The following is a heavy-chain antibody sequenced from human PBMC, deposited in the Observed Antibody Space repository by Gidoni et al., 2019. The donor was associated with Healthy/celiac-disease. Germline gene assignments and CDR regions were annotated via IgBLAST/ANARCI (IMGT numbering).Heavy chain of an antibody. Sequence: QVQLVQSGAEVKKPGSSVKVSCKASGGTFSSYAISWGRQAPGQRLEWMGGIIPIFGTATYAQKFQGGVTITADESTSTAYMELSSLRSEDTAVYYCAREGDYSFDPWGQGTLVTVSS. CDR1: GGTFSSYA. D-gene: IGHD3-16*01. J-gene: IGHJ5*02. CDR2: IIPIFGTA. V-gene: IGHV1-69*01. CDR3: AREGDYSFDP.